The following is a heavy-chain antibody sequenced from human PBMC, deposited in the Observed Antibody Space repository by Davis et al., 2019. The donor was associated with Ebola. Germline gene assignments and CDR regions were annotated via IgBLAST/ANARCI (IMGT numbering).Heavy chain of an antibody. CDR1: RYTFTSYA. CDR3: ARDNEQLVSHAGGFDY. V-gene: IGHV1-3*01. Sequence: ASVKASCKASRYTFTSYAMHWVRQAPGQRLEWMGWINAGNGNTKYSQKFQGRVTITRDTSASTAYMELSSLRSEDTAVYYCARDNEQLVSHAGGFDYWGQGTLVTVSS. D-gene: IGHD6-6*01. J-gene: IGHJ4*02. CDR2: INAGNGNT.